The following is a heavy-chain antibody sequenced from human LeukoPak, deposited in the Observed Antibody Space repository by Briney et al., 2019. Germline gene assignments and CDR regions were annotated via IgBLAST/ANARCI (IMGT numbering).Heavy chain of an antibody. Sequence: ASVKVSCKASGYTFTGYYMHWVRQAPGQGLEWMGWINPNSGGTNYAQKFQGRVTMTRDTSISTAYMELSRLRSDDTAVYYRARAPSGSYPYFDYWGQGTLVTVSS. J-gene: IGHJ4*02. V-gene: IGHV1-2*02. CDR3: ARAPSGSYPYFDY. CDR1: GYTFTGYY. D-gene: IGHD1-26*01. CDR2: INPNSGGT.